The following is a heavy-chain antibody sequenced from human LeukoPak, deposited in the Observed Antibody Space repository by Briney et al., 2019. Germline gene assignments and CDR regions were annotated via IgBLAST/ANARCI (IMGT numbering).Heavy chain of an antibody. CDR3: AREGYYDSSGYFDY. Sequence: SETLSLTCTVSGGSISSSSYFWGWIRQPPGKGLEWIGGIYYTGSTYYNPSLKSRVTISVDTSKNQFSLKLSSVTAADTAVYYCAREGYYDSSGYFDYWGQGTLVTVSS. V-gene: IGHV4-39*07. CDR2: IYYTGST. D-gene: IGHD3-22*01. CDR1: GGSISSSSYF. J-gene: IGHJ4*02.